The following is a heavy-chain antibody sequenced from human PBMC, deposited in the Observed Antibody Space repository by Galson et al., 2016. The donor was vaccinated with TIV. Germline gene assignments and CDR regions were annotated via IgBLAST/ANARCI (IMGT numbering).Heavy chain of an antibody. D-gene: IGHD4-17*01. CDR1: GFTFSDYG. J-gene: IGHJ4*01. Sequence: SLRLFRAASGFTFSDYGMHWVRQAPGKGLEWVAVISYDGSDQYYAGSVKGRVTISRDNPKNTLYLQMNSMRSDDTAMYYYARDPRLYGDYFLHCFDCWGQGTLVTVSS. V-gene: IGHV3-30*03. CDR2: ISYDGSDQ. CDR3: ARDPRLYGDYFLHCFDC.